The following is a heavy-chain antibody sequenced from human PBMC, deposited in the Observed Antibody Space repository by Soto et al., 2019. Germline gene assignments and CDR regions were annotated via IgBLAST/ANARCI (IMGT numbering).Heavy chain of an antibody. CDR3: AHMRAAKFDY. CDR1: GVSLSTGGVG. D-gene: IGHD2-15*01. J-gene: IGHJ4*02. V-gene: IGHV2-5*02. Sequence: QITLKESGTTLVKPTQTLTLTCNVSGVSLSTGGVGVGWIRQPPGKALEWLALIYWDDDQRSSPSLKSRLTITKDTAKNQVVLTMTNMAPEDTATYYCAHMRAAKFDYWCQGTLVTVSS. CDR2: IYWDDDQ.